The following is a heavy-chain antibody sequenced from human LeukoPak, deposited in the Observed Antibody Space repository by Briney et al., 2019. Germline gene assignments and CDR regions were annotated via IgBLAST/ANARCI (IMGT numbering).Heavy chain of an antibody. CDR3: AKDRGFGELLDY. V-gene: IGHV3-30*18. D-gene: IGHD3-10*01. Sequence: GRSLRLSCAASGFTFSSYGMHWVRQAPGKGLEWVAFVSYDGGNKYYAESVKDRFTISRDNSKNTLYLQMNSLRSADTAVYNCAKDRGFGELLDYWGQGTLVTVSS. J-gene: IGHJ4*02. CDR1: GFTFSSYG. CDR2: VSYDGGNK.